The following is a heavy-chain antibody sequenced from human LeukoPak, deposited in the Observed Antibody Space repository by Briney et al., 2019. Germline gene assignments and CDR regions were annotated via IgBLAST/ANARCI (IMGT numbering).Heavy chain of an antibody. CDR3: ARDSQIWIMKTIYGEWYYYMDV. CDR1: GFTFSSYS. Sequence: GGSLRLSCAASGFTFSSYSMNWVRQAPGKGLEWVSSISSSSSYIYYADSVKGRFTISKDNAKNSLYLQMNSLRAEDTAVYYCARDSQIWIMKTIYGEWYYYMDVWGKGTTVTVSS. D-gene: IGHD4-17*01. CDR2: ISSSSSYI. V-gene: IGHV3-21*01. J-gene: IGHJ6*03.